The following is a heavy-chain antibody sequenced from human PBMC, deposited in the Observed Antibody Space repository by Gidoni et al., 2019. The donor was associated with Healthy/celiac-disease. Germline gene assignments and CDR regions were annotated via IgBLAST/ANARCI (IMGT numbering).Heavy chain of an antibody. CDR2: IIPIFGTA. J-gene: IGHJ2*01. V-gene: IGHV1-69*05. CDR3: ARFRSGYFDL. CDR1: GGTFSSCA. Sequence: QVQLVQSGAALKKPGSSVKFSCRASGGTFSSCARSWVRQAPGQGLELMGGIIPIFGTANYAQKFQGRATITSDESTSTAYMERSSLRAEDTAVYYCARFRSGYFDLWGRGTLATVSS.